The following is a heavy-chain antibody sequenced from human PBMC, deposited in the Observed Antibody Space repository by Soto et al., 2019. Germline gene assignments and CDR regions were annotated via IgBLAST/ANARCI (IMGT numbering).Heavy chain of an antibody. J-gene: IGHJ5*02. CDR1: GGSVSSGSYY. CDR2: IYYSGST. CDR3: AGERKVGYSDSSGQWPRFDP. Sequence: QVQLQESGPGLVKPSETLSLTCTVSGGSVSSGSYYWSWIRQPPGKGLEWIGYIYYSGSTNYNPSPESATTLLIDTSKNQFSRKLGSVTASDTAVYYCAGERKVGYSDSSGQWPRFDPWGQGTLVTVSS. V-gene: IGHV4-61*01. D-gene: IGHD6-6*01.